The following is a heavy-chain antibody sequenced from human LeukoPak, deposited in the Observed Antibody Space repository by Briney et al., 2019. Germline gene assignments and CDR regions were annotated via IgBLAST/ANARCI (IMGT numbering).Heavy chain of an antibody. CDR2: IYYSGST. V-gene: IGHV4-59*01. D-gene: IGHD3-10*01. Sequence: PSETLSLTCTVSGGSISSYYWSWIRQPPGKGLEWIGYIYYSGSTNYNPSLKSRVTISVDTSKNQFSLKLSSVTAADTAVHYCARSSPAMVRGVNDAFDIWGQGTMVTVSS. CDR3: ARSSPAMVRGVNDAFDI. CDR1: GGSISSYY. J-gene: IGHJ3*02.